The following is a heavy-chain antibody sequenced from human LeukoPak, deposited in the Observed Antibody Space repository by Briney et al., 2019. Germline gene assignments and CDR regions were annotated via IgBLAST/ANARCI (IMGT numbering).Heavy chain of an antibody. V-gene: IGHV5-51*01. CDR2: IYPGDSDT. CDR1: GYIFTSYL. J-gene: IGHJ4*02. D-gene: IGHD6-13*01. CDR3: ARSLSVAAAGSYYFDY. Sequence: GESLKISCKGSGYIFTSYLIGWGRQMPGKGLEWMGIIYPGDSDTRYSPSFQGQVTISADKSISTAYLQWSSLKASDTAMYYCARSLSVAAAGSYYFDYWGQGTLVTVSS.